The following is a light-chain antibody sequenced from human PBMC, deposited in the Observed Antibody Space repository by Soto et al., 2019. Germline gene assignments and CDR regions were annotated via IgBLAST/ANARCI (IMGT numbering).Light chain of an antibody. V-gene: IGKV1-39*01. Sequence: MTHTTASLSAPVGGRASITCLAGQSISSYYKWDHHKPGKAPKLMIYAASSLQRGVPSRFSVSGSRRDCTRTLCSLQPEDFATYFWQQSYSPPRTFGQGTTV. CDR1: QSISSY. J-gene: IGKJ1*01. CDR2: AAS. CDR3: QQSYSPPRT.